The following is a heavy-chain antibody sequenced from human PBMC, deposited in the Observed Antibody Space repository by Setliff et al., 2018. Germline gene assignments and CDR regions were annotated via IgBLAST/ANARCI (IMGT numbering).Heavy chain of an antibody. J-gene: IGHJ4*02. CDR1: GFTFSTYA. V-gene: IGHV3-30-3*01. CDR3: ATISGYRSSWYRGSGDY. Sequence: SLRLSCAASGFTFSTYAMHWVRQAPGKGLEWVAVISYDETNKYYADPVKGRFTGSRDNSKNTLYLQMNSLRTEDTAVYYCATISGYRSSWYRGSGDYWGQGMLVTVSS. CDR2: ISYDETNK. D-gene: IGHD6-13*01.